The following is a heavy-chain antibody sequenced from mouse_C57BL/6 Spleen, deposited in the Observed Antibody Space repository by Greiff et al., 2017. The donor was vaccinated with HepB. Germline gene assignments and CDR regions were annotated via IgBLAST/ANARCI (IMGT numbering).Heavy chain of an antibody. D-gene: IGHD1-1*01. J-gene: IGHJ2*01. CDR1: GFTFSDYG. Sequence: EVKLVESGGGLVKPGGSLKLSCAASGFTFSDYGMHWVRQAPEKGLEWVAYISSGSSTIYYADTVKGRFTISRDNAKNTLFLQMTSLRSEDTAMYYCARGTTVDLDYWGQGTTLTVSS. V-gene: IGHV5-17*01. CDR2: ISSGSSTI. CDR3: ARGTTVDLDY.